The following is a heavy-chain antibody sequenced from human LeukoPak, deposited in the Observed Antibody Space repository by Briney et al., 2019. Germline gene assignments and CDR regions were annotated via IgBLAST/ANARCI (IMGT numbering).Heavy chain of an antibody. D-gene: IGHD3-10*01. CDR3: ARELFDFDY. V-gene: IGHV3-23*01. Sequence: PGGSLRLSCAPSGFTFDNFAMTWVRQATGKGLEWVSEITGSGGSTYYADSVKGRFTISRDNSKNTLYLQMNSLRVEDTAIYYCARELFDFDYWGQGTLVTVSS. J-gene: IGHJ4*02. CDR1: GFTFDNFA. CDR2: ITGSGGST.